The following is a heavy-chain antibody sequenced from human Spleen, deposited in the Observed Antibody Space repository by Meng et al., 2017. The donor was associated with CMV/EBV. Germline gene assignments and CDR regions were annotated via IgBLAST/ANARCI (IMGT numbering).Heavy chain of an antibody. CDR1: GFTFSDKW. J-gene: IGHJ6*02. Sequence: GGSLRLSCVASGFTFSDKWMTWVRQAPGKGLEWVANIKADGSEKNYGDSVMGRLTISRDNAKNSLYMQMDSLRAEDTAVYYCARELYSDYAYSYYYYGMDVWGQGATVTVSS. V-gene: IGHV3-7*01. CDR2: IKADGSEK. D-gene: IGHD4-11*01. CDR3: ARELYSDYAYSYYYYGMDV.